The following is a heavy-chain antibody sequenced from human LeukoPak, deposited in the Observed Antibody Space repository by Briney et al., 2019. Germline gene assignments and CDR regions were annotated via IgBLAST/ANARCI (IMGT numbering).Heavy chain of an antibody. CDR2: IYYSGST. CDR3: ARGPAMPYDY. V-gene: IGHV4-39*07. Sequence: SETLSLTCTVSGGSISGSSYYWGWIRQPPGKGLEWIGSIYYSGSTYYNPSLKSRVTISVDTSKNQFSLKLSSVTAADTAVYYCARGPAMPYDYWGQGTLVTVSS. D-gene: IGHD2-2*01. CDR1: GGSISGSSYY. J-gene: IGHJ4*02.